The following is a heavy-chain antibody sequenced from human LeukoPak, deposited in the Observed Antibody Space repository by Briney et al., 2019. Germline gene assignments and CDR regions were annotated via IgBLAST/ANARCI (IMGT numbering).Heavy chain of an antibody. CDR2: IRYDGSNK. D-gene: IGHD1-26*01. CDR3: ALRTWWELPTAEYFQH. J-gene: IGHJ1*01. CDR1: GFTFSSYG. Sequence: PGGSLRLSCAASGFTFSSYGMHWVRQAPGKGLEWVAFIRYDGSNKYYADSVKGRFTISRDNSKNTLYLQMNSLRAEDTAVYYCALRTWWELPTAEYFQHWGQGTLVTVSS. V-gene: IGHV3-30*02.